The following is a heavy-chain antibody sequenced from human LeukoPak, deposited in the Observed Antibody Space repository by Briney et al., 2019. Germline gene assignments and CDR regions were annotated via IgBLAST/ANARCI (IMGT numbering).Heavy chain of an antibody. J-gene: IGHJ3*02. CDR1: GFTGSSNF. CDR3: ARARGIRDAFDI. V-gene: IGHV3-11*01. Sequence: GGSLRLSCAAPGFTGSSNFMSWIRQAPGKGLEWLSYISSSSSSIYYADSVKGRFTISRDNAKNSLYLQMNSLRAEDTAVYYCARARGIRDAFDIWGQGTMVTVSS. D-gene: IGHD1-26*01. CDR2: ISSSSSSI.